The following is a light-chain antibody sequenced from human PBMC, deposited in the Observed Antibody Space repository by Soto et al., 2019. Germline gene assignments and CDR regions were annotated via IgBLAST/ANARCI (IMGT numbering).Light chain of an antibody. V-gene: IGKV3-11*01. Sequence: EIVLTQSPATLSLSPGERATLSCRASQSVTTYLAWYQQKPGQAPRLLIYDAFNRATGIPARFSGSGSGTDFTLTIRSPETEDVAVYYCQQRYNWPLTFGGGTKVEIK. CDR1: QSVTTY. CDR2: DAF. J-gene: IGKJ4*01. CDR3: QQRYNWPLT.